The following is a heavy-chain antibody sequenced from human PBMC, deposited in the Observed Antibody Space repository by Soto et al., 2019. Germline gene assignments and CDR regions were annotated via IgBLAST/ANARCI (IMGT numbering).Heavy chain of an antibody. CDR3: ARGAQLLLSPGYFDL. D-gene: IGHD2-15*01. J-gene: IGHJ2*01. CDR1: GFTFSDHY. Sequence: EVQLVESGGGLVQPGGSLRLSCAASGFTFSDHYMDWVRQAPGKGLEWVGRTRNKANSYTTEYAASVKGRFTISRDDSKNSLYLQMNSLKPEDTAVYYCARGAQLLLSPGYFDLWGRGTLVTVSS. CDR2: TRNKANSYTT. V-gene: IGHV3-72*01.